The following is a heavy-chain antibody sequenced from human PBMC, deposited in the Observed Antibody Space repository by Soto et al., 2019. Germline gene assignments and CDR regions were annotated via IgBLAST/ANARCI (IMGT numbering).Heavy chain of an antibody. J-gene: IGHJ6*02. Sequence: SGPTLVNPTQTLTLTCTFSGFSLSTSGVGVGWIRQPPGKALEWLALIYWDDDKRYSPSLKSRLTITKDTSKNQVVLTMTNMDPVDTATYYCAHSPTYCSGGSCYPNPLYYYYGMDVWGQGTTVTVSS. CDR3: AHSPTYCSGGSCYPNPLYYYYGMDV. CDR1: GFSLSTSGVG. CDR2: IYWDDDK. V-gene: IGHV2-5*02. D-gene: IGHD2-15*01.